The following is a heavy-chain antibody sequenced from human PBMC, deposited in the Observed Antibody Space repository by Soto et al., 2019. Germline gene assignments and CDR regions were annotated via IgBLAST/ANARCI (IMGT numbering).Heavy chain of an antibody. Sequence: SETLSLTCTVSGDSITKRVYYWAWVRQTPGKGLEWIASVYYAGNAYYNPSLQSRVTISVDASRSQFSLELQSVTAADSAVDYCARVPYYGSGGDGPYYFDYAGQATLVTV. J-gene: IGHJ4*02. V-gene: IGHV4-39*01. CDR3: ARVPYYGSGGDGPYYFDY. CDR2: VYYAGNA. CDR1: GDSITKRVYY. D-gene: IGHD2-15*01.